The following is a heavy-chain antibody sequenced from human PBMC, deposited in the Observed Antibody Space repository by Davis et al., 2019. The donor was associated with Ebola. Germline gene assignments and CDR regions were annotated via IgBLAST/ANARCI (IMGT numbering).Heavy chain of an antibody. CDR1: CFSFRTYS. J-gene: IGHJ2*01. CDR3: ARGSRYWYFDL. V-gene: IGHV3-23*01. CDR2: ISGNGVYT. Sequence: ESLKISCAASCFSFRTYSISWVRQAPGKGLEWVSIISGNGVYTYYADAVKGRFTISRDNPKNSLYLQMNSLRAEDTAVYYCARGSRYWYFDLWGRGTLVTVSS.